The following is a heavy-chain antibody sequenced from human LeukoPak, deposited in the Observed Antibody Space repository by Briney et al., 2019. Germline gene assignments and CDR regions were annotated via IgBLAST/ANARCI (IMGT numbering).Heavy chain of an antibody. D-gene: IGHD3-22*01. CDR1: GFTFSSYW. CDR3: ARDGDTSGYSD. V-gene: IGHV3-7*01. J-gene: IGHJ4*02. Sequence: GGSLRLSCAASGFTFSSYWMSWVRQAPGKGLQWVANIKQDGSEKYYVDSVKGRFIISRDTAKNSLYLQMNRLRAEDTAVYYCARDGDTSGYSDWGQGTLVTVSS. CDR2: IKQDGSEK.